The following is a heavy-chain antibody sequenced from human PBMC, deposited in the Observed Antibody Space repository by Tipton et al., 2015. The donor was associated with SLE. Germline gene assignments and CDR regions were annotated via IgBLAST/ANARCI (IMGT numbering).Heavy chain of an antibody. CDR2: IYYSGST. V-gene: IGHV4-59*01. CDR3: ARGLGGEGAFDI. J-gene: IGHJ3*02. Sequence: TLSLTCAVYGGSFSGYYWSWIRQPPGKGLEWIGYIYYSGSTNYNPSLKSRVTISVDTSKNQFSLKLNSVTAADTAVYYCARGLGGEGAFDIWGQGTMVTVSS. D-gene: IGHD2-21*01. CDR1: GGSFSGYY.